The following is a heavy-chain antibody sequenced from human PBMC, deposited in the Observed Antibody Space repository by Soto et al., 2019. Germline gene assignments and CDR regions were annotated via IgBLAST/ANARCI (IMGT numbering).Heavy chain of an antibody. CDR2: ISYDGSNK. Sequence: PGGSLRLSCAASGFTFSSYGKHWVRQAPGKGLEWVAVISYDGSNKYYADSVKGRFTISRDNSKNTLYLQMNSLRAEDTAVYYCAKDSGGYDFWSGYTYYYYGMDVWGQGTTVTVSS. CDR1: GFTFSSYG. CDR3: AKDSGGYDFWSGYTYYYYGMDV. D-gene: IGHD3-3*01. V-gene: IGHV3-30*18. J-gene: IGHJ6*02.